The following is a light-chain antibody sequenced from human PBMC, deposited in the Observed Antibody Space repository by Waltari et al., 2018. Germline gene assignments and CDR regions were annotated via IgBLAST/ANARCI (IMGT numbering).Light chain of an antibody. CDR1: ADNVAKDG. CDR2: RGL. Sequence: QEGLTQPPSVSTGLGQTVTLTRSGNADNVAKDGAIWPQPDPGRPPKPPAHRGLKRPPGISERFSASRSGNTASLTINGVQTDDEADYHCAAWDSRYSAWLFGGGTKLTVL. V-gene: IGLV10-54*04. CDR3: AAWDSRYSAWL. J-gene: IGLJ3*02.